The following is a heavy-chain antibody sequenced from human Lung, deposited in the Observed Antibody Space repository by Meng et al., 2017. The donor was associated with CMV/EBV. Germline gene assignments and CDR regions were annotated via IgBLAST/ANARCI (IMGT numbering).Heavy chain of an antibody. V-gene: IGHV1-2*02. J-gene: IGHJ6*02. CDR1: GYTFTGYY. CDR2: INPNSGGT. Sequence: XVKVSCXASGYTFTGYYMHWVRQAPGQGLEWMGWINPNSGGTNYAQKFQGRVTMTRDTSISTAYMELSRLRSDDTAVYYCARVFGVVVPLEGCMDVWGQGTTVTVSS. CDR3: ARVFGVVVPLEGCMDV. D-gene: IGHD2-2*01.